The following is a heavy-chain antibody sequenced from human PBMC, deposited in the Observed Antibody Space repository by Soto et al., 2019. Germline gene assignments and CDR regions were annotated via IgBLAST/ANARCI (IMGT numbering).Heavy chain of an antibody. CDR3: ARGSYIAAAGNYYYYYGMDV. Sequence: SETLSLTCAVYGGSFSGYYWSWIRQPPGKGLEWIGEINHSGSTNYNPSLKSRVTISVDTSKNQFSLKLSSVTAADTAVYYCARGSYIAAAGNYYYYYGMDVWGQGTTVTVSS. V-gene: IGHV4-34*01. CDR1: GGSFSGYY. D-gene: IGHD6-13*01. J-gene: IGHJ6*02. CDR2: INHSGST.